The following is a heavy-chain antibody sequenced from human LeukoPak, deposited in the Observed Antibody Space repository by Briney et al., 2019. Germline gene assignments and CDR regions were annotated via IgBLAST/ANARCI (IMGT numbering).Heavy chain of an antibody. V-gene: IGHV3-11*01. CDR2: ISSSGSTI. CDR1: GFKFSDYY. D-gene: IGHD1-1*01. Sequence: GGSLRLSCVASGFKFSDYYMNWIRQAPGKGLEWVSYISSSGSTIYYADSVKGRSTISRDNARNSLFLQMSSLRAEDTAVYFCARDLAERRNSWGQGTLVTVSS. CDR3: ARDLAERRNS. J-gene: IGHJ4*02.